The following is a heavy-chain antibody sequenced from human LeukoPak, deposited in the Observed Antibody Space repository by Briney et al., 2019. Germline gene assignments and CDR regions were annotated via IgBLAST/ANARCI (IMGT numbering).Heavy chain of an antibody. V-gene: IGHV4-59*01. CDR1: GGPISSYY. J-gene: IGHJ4*02. D-gene: IGHD3-9*01. Sequence: PSETLSLTCTGSGGPISSYYWSWIRQPPGKGLEGIGYIYYSGSTNYNPSLKSRVTISVDTSKNQFSLKLSSVPAADTAVYYCARGFDPDYWGQGTLVTVSS. CDR3: ARGFDPDY. CDR2: IYYSGST.